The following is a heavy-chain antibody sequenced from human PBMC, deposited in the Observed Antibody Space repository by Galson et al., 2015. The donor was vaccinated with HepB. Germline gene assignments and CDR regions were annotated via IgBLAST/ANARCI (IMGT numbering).Heavy chain of an antibody. V-gene: IGHV3-7*03. CDR1: GFTFSSYW. CDR2: IKQDGSEK. D-gene: IGHD3-22*01. J-gene: IGHJ4*02. Sequence: SLRLSCAASGFTFSSYWMSWVRQAPGKGLEWVANIKQDGSEKYYVDSVKGRFTISRDNAKNSLYLQMNSLRAEDTAVYYCARDEEPYYYDSSGPVRYWGQGTLVTVSS. CDR3: ARDEEPYYYDSSGPVRY.